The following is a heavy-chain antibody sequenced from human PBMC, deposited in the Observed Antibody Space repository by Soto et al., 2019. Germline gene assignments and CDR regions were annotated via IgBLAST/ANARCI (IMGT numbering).Heavy chain of an antibody. CDR2: TYNSGST. J-gene: IGHJ3*02. Sequence: TSETLSLTCTVSGGSIRTSYWSWIRQPPGKGLEWIGYTYNSGSTNYNPSLKSRVTISVDTSKNQFSLHLSSVTAADTAVYYCARDAFDIWGQGTMVTVSS. CDR1: GGSIRTSY. V-gene: IGHV4-59*01. CDR3: ARDAFDI.